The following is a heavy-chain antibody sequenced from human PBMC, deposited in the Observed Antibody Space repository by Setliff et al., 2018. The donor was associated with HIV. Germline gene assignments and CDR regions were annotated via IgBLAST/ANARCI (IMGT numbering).Heavy chain of an antibody. CDR2: IHQSGTT. V-gene: IGHV4-59*08. CDR3: ARYVSSGFYFDY. CDR1: GGSIRTYY. D-gene: IGHD3-22*01. J-gene: IGHJ4*02. Sequence: SETLSLTCTVSGGSIRTYYWSWIRQPPGKGLEWIATIHQSGTTYYNPSLNSRVTISVDTSKNQFSLHVYSVTAADTAVYSCARYVSSGFYFDYWGQGTLVTVSS.